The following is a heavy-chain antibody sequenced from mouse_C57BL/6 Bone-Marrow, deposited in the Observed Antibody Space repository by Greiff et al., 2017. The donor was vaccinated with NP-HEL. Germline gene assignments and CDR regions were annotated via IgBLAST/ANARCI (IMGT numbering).Heavy chain of an antibody. D-gene: IGHD1-1*01. V-gene: IGHV14-4*01. CDR1: GFNIKDDY. CDR2: IDPEDGDT. Sequence: VQLQQSGAELVRPGASVKLSCTASGFNIKDDYMHWVKQRPEQGLEWIGWIDPEDGDTEYAPKFQGKATITADTSSNTAYLQLSSLTSEDTAVYYGTMGHIYYCGSGFLFDYWGQGTTLTVSS. CDR3: TMGHIYYCGSGFLFDY. J-gene: IGHJ2*01.